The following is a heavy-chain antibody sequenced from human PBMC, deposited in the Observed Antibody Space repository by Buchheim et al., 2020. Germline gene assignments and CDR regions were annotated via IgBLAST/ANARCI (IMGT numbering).Heavy chain of an antibody. Sequence: QVQLVESGGALVKPGGSLRLSCAASGFVFSDYYMTWIRQAPGKGLEWVSYVSSTSKTIYYADSVKGRFAIHRDNDANSLFLQMNRLRADDTAVYYCARVRLTSWGAFDYWGQGT. CDR3: ARVRLTSWGAFDY. J-gene: IGHJ4*02. CDR2: VSSTSKTI. CDR1: GFVFSDYY. V-gene: IGHV3-11*01. D-gene: IGHD1-26*01.